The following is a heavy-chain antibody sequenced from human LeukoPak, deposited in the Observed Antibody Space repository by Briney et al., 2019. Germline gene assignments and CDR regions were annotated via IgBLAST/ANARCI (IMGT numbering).Heavy chain of an antibody. D-gene: IGHD6-19*01. V-gene: IGHV1-2*02. CDR1: GHTFTGYY. CDR3: ARVRQWLALDY. J-gene: IGHJ4*02. CDR2: INPNSGGT. Sequence: GASVKVSCKASGHTFTGYYLHWVRQAPGQGLEWMGWINPNSGGTNYAQKFQGRVTMTRDTSISTAYMELSRLRSDDTAVYYCARVRQWLALDYWGQGTLVTVSS.